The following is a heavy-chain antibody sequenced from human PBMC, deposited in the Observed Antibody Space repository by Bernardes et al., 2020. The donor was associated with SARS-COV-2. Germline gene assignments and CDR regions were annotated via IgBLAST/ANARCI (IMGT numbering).Heavy chain of an antibody. CDR3: ARGQYGYGYPHFDF. Sequence: GGSLIRSCAVSGFTFNSYWMSWVRQAPGQGLEWVANINQDGGVKKYVDSVEGRFTISRDNAKNSLYLQMNSLRAEDTAVYYCARGQYGYGYPHFDFWGQGTLVTVSS. V-gene: IGHV3-7*04. CDR1: GFTFNSYW. CDR2: INQDGGVK. J-gene: IGHJ4*02. D-gene: IGHD5-18*01.